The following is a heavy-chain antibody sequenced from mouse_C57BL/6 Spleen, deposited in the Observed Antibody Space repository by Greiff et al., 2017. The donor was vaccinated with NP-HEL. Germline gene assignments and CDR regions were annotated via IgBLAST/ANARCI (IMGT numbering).Heavy chain of an antibody. D-gene: IGHD2-4*01. Sequence: EVQLQQSGPELVKPGASVKISCKASGYSFTGYYMNWVKQSPEKSLEWIGEINPSTGGTTYNQKFKAKATLTVDKSSSTAYMQLKSLTSEDSAVYYCARDDYEGYWGQGTTLTVSS. CDR1: GYSFTGYY. V-gene: IGHV1-42*01. J-gene: IGHJ2*01. CDR3: ARDDYEGY. CDR2: INPSTGGT.